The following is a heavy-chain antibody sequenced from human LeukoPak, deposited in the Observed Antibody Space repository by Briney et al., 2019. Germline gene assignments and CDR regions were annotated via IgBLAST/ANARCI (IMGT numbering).Heavy chain of an antibody. D-gene: IGHD3-10*01. V-gene: IGHV4-61*02. CDR2: IYTSGST. J-gene: IGHJ5*02. CDR3: ARDVYGSCFDP. Sequence: SETLSLTCTVSGDSISSGDYYWSWIRQPAGKGLEWIGRIYTSGSTNYNPSLKSRVTMSVDTSKNQFPLKLSSVTAADTAVYYCARDVYGSCFDPWGQGTLVTVSS. CDR1: GDSISSGDYY.